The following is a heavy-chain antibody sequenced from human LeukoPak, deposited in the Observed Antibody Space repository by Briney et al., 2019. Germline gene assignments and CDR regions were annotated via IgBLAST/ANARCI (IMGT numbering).Heavy chain of an antibody. CDR3: ARGLRFLEWLLSP. J-gene: IGHJ4*02. Sequence: GASVKVSCKASGYTFTGYYMHWVRRAPGQGLEWMGWINPNSGGTNYAQKFQGRVTMTRDTSISTAYMELSRLRSDDTAVYYCARGLRFLEWLLSPWGQGTLVTVSS. V-gene: IGHV1-2*02. CDR2: INPNSGGT. D-gene: IGHD3-3*01. CDR1: GYTFTGYY.